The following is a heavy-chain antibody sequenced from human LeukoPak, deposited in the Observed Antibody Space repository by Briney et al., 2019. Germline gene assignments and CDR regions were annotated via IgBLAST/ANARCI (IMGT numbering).Heavy chain of an antibody. CDR2: INPSGGST. Sequence: ASVKVSCKASGYTFISYYMHWVRQAPGQGLEWMGIINPSGGSTSYAQKFQGRVTMTRDMSTSTVYMELSSLRSEDTAVYYCARDPRDGYNRIGRAFDIWGQGTMVTVSS. CDR3: ARDPRDGYNRIGRAFDI. J-gene: IGHJ3*02. V-gene: IGHV1-46*01. CDR1: GYTFISYY. D-gene: IGHD5-24*01.